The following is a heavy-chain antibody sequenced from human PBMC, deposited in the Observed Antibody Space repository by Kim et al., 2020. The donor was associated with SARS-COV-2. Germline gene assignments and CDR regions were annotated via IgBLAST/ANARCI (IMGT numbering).Heavy chain of an antibody. Sequence: SVKVSCKASGGTFSSYAISWVRQAPGQGLEWMGGIIPIFGTANYAQKFQGRVTITADESTSTAYMELSSLRSEDTAVYYCASCGGDCYSPLYYYYGMDVWGQGTTVTVSS. V-gene: IGHV1-69*13. J-gene: IGHJ6*02. D-gene: IGHD2-21*02. CDR1: GGTFSSYA. CDR2: IIPIFGTA. CDR3: ASCGGDCYSPLYYYYGMDV.